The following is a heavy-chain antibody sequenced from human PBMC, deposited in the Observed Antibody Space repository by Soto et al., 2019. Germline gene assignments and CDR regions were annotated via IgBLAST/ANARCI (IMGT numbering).Heavy chain of an antibody. Sequence: GGSLRLSCAASGFTFSSYAMSWVRQAPGKGLEWVSAISGSGGSTYYADSVKGRFTISRDNSKNTLYLQMNSLRAEDTAVYYCARRGTYYYGSGSYYQLYYYYYYMDVWGKGTTVTVSS. CDR2: ISGSGGST. CDR3: ARRGTYYYGSGSYYQLYYYYYYMDV. V-gene: IGHV3-23*01. J-gene: IGHJ6*03. D-gene: IGHD3-10*01. CDR1: GFTFSSYA.